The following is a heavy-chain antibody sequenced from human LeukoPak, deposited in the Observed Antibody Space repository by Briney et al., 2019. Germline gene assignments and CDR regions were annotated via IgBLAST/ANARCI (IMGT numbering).Heavy chain of an antibody. D-gene: IGHD2-2*01. V-gene: IGHV3-9*01. CDR2: ISWNSGSI. CDR3: AKVGGYCSSTSCYRGGWFDP. Sequence: GRSLRLSCAASGFTFDDYVMHWVRQAPGKGLEWVSGISWNSGSIGYADSVKGRFTISRDNAKNSLYLQMNSLRAEDTALYYCAKVGGYCSSTSCYRGGWFDPWGQGTLVTVSS. CDR1: GFTFDDYV. J-gene: IGHJ5*02.